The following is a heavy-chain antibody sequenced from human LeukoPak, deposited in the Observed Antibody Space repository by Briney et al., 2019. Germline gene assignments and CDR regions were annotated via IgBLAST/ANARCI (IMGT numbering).Heavy chain of an antibody. CDR2: ISSNGGST. V-gene: IGHV3-64*01. J-gene: IGHJ4*02. Sequence: PGGSLRLSCAASGFTFSSYAMHWVRQAPGKGLEYVSAISSNGGSTYYVNSVKGRFTISRDNSKNTLYLQMGSLRAEDMAVYYCARDPSRSTYYDILTGPYYFDYWGQGTLVTVSS. CDR3: ARDPSRSTYYDILTGPYYFDY. CDR1: GFTFSSYA. D-gene: IGHD3-9*01.